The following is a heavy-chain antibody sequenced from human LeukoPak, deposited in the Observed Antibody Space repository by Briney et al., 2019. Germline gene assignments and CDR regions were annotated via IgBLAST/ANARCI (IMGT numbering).Heavy chain of an antibody. J-gene: IGHJ6*03. D-gene: IGHD2-2*01. V-gene: IGHV4-34*01. CDR3: ASGPTYCSSTSCYRYYYYYYYMDV. CDR2: INHIGST. CDR1: GGSFSGYY. Sequence: SETLSLTCAVYGGSFSGYYWSWIRQPPGKGLDWIGEINHIGSTNYHPSLKSRATISAATSKPQFSPKLSSVTAAATAVYSCASGPTYCSSTSCYRYYYYYYYMDVWGKGTTVTVSS.